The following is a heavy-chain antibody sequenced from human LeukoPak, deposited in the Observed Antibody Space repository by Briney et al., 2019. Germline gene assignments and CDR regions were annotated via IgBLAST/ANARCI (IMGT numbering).Heavy chain of an antibody. CDR1: GFTFGDFA. CDR3: AKEWELGPY. D-gene: IGHD1-26*01. V-gene: IGHV3-23*01. CDR2: ISGSGGST. J-gene: IGHJ4*02. Sequence: GGSLRLSCTVSGFTFGDFAMSWFRQAPGKGLEWVSAISGSGGSTYYADSVKGRFTISRDNSKNTLYLQMNSLRAEDTAVYYCAKEWELGPYWGQGTLVTVSS.